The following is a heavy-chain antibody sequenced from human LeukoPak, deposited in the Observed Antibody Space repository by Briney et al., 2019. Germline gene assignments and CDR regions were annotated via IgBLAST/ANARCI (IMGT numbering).Heavy chain of an antibody. J-gene: IGHJ4*02. D-gene: IGHD3-22*01. CDR1: GFTFDDYG. V-gene: IGHV3-20*04. Sequence: PGGSLRLSCAASGFTFDDYGMSWVRQAPGKGLEWVSGINWNGGSTGYADSVKGRFTISRDNAKNSLYLRMNSLRAEDTALYYCARVDSSGYYQKLDYWGQGTLVTVSS. CDR2: INWNGGST. CDR3: ARVDSSGYYQKLDY.